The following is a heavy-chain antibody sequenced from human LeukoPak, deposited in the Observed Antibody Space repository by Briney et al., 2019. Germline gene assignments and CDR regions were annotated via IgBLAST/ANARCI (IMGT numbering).Heavy chain of an antibody. CDR1: GFTFSSYS. Sequence: PGGSLRLSCAASGFTFSSYSMNWVRQAPGKGLEWVSSISSSSSYIYYADSVRGRFTISRDNAKNSLYLQMNSLRAEDTAVYYCARNRRRVGQGPEFDYWGQGTLVTVSS. CDR3: ARNRRRVGQGPEFDY. J-gene: IGHJ4*02. V-gene: IGHV3-21*04. CDR2: ISSSSSYI. D-gene: IGHD1-14*01.